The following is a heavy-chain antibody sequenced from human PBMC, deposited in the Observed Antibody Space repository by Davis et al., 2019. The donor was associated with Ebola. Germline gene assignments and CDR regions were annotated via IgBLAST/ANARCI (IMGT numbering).Heavy chain of an antibody. CDR3: ASGIPGY. CDR1: GGSFSGYH. CDR2: INHSGTT. J-gene: IGHJ4*02. V-gene: IGHV4-34*01. Sequence: SETLSLTCAVYGGSFSGYHWSWIRQPPGKGLEWIGEINHSGTTNYNPSLKSRLTISVDTSKNQFSLKLSSVTAADTAVYYCASGIPGYWGRGTLVTVSS. D-gene: IGHD2-2*02.